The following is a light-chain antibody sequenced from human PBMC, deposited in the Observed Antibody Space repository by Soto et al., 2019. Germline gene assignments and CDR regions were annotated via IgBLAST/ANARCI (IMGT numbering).Light chain of an antibody. CDR2: GAS. V-gene: IGKV3-15*01. Sequence: EILMTQSPATLSVSLGERSTLXXRASQSVSSDLAWYHQKPGQAPRXVIYGASTRATGIPARFSGSGAGTEFTLTINSLQSEDFAVYYCQQYDNWPRTFGQGTKVDIK. J-gene: IGKJ1*01. CDR3: QQYDNWPRT. CDR1: QSVSSD.